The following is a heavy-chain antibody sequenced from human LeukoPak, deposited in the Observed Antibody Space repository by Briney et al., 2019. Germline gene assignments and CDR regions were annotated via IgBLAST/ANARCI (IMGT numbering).Heavy chain of an antibody. CDR1: GFTLSSYA. CDR2: ITASGGST. Sequence: GGSLRLSCAASGFTLSSYAMSLVLQAPGKGLEWVSSITASGGSTYYADSVKGRFTISRDNSKNTVYLQVNSLRAKDTALYYCAKDEALATWNYWGQGTLVTVSS. V-gene: IGHV3-23*01. J-gene: IGHJ4*02. CDR3: AKDEALATWNY. D-gene: IGHD5-24*01.